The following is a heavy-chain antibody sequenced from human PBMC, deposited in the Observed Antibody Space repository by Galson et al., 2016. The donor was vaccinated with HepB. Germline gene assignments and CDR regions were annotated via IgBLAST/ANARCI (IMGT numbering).Heavy chain of an antibody. D-gene: IGHD3-10*01. CDR3: ATLVGSYSHFEY. V-gene: IGHV3-23*01. CDR2: ISGSGGNT. Sequence: SLRLSCAASGLTFSSYAMSWVRQAPGKGLEWVSFISGSGGNTNFADSVKGRFTVSRDNSKNTLYLQVNSLRADDTGVYYCATLVGSYSHFEYWGQGTLVTVSS. CDR1: GLTFSSYA. J-gene: IGHJ4*02.